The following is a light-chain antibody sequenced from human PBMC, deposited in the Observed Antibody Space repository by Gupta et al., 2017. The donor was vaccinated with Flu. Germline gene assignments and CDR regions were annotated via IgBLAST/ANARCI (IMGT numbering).Light chain of an antibody. CDR3: QVWDSSSDHYV. CDR1: NIGSKR. J-gene: IGLJ1*01. CDR2: DDS. V-gene: IGLV3-21*02. Sequence: SYVLTQPPSVSAAPGQTVRITCGGNNIGSKRGHWYQWKPGQAPVLVVYDDSDRPSGIPGRFSGSNCGNTATLTISRVGAGDETDYYCQVWDSSSDHYVFGTGTKVTVL.